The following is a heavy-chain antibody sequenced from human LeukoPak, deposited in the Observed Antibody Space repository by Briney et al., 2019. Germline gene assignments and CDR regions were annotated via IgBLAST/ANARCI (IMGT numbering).Heavy chain of an antibody. J-gene: IGHJ6*03. CDR3: ARDSGSYSRAFYYMDV. Sequence: GASVKVSCKASGYTFTGYYMHWVRQAPGQGLEWMGWINPNSGGTNYAQKFQGRVTMTRDTSISTAYTELSRLRSDDTAVYYCARDSGSYSRAFYYMDVWGKGTTVTVSS. CDR1: GYTFTGYY. CDR2: INPNSGGT. D-gene: IGHD1-26*01. V-gene: IGHV1-2*02.